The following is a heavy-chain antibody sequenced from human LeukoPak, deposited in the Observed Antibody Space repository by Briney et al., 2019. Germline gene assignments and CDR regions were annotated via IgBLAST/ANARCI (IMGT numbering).Heavy chain of an antibody. CDR3: ARDGRCSSTSCYFDY. Sequence: GGSLRLSCAASGFTVSSNYMSWVRQAPGKGLEWVSVIYSGGSTYYADSVKGRFTISRDNSKNTLYLQMNNLRSEDTAVYYCARDGRCSSTSCYFDYWGQGTLVTVSS. J-gene: IGHJ4*02. CDR1: GFTVSSNY. D-gene: IGHD2-2*01. V-gene: IGHV3-53*05. CDR2: IYSGGST.